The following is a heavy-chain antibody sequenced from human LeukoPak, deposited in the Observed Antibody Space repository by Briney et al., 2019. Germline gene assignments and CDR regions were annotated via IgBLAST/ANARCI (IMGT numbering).Heavy chain of an antibody. CDR2: IKQDGSEK. V-gene: IGHV3-7*05. CDR1: GFTFSSYW. CDR3: SKDAHSSSSTG. J-gene: IGHJ4*02. Sequence: GGSLRLSCAASGFTFSSYWMSWVRQAPGKGLEWVANIKQDGSEKYYVDSVKGRFTISRDNAKNSLYLQMNSLRAEDTAVYYCSKDAHSSSSTGWGQGTLVTVSS. D-gene: IGHD6-13*01.